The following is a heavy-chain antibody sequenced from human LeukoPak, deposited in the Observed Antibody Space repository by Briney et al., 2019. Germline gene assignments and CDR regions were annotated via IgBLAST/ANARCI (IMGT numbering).Heavy chain of an antibody. CDR2: TIPIFGTA. CDR3: ASVPYYCDSSGYYYDY. CDR1: GGTFSSYA. J-gene: IGHJ4*02. V-gene: IGHV1-69*13. Sequence: SVKVSCKASGGTFSSYAISWVRQAPGQGLEWMGGTIPIFGTANYAQKFQGRVTITADESTSTAYMELSSLRPEDTAVYYCASVPYYCDSSGYYYDYWGQGTLVTVSS. D-gene: IGHD3-22*01.